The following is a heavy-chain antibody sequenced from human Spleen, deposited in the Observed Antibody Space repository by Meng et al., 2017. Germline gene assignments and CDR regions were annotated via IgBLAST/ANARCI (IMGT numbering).Heavy chain of an antibody. D-gene: IGHD6-19*01. J-gene: IGHJ4*02. V-gene: IGHV4-34*01. Sequence: QVQLQQWGAGLLRPSETLSLTCAVYGGSFSGSYWNWIRQPPGKGLEWIGEINHSGETDYHPSLQSRVTMSIDTSKNQFSLKLSSVTAADTAVYYCARGAGLLMTVAGGYDFWGQGTLVTVSS. CDR1: GGSFSGSY. CDR3: ARGAGLLMTVAGGYDF. CDR2: INHSGET.